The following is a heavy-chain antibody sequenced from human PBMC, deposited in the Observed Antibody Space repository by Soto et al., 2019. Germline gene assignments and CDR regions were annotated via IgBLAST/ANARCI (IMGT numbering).Heavy chain of an antibody. V-gene: IGHV1-69*06. CDR1: GGTFSSYA. CDR2: IIPIFGTA. Sequence: GASVKVSCKASGGTFSSYAISWVRQAPGQGLEWMGGIIPIFGTANYAQKFQGRVTITADKSTSTAYMELSSLRSEDTAVYYCARDVNYYDSSGYYYYYYGMDVRGQGTTVTVSS. CDR3: ARDVNYYDSSGYYYYYYGMDV. J-gene: IGHJ6*02. D-gene: IGHD3-22*01.